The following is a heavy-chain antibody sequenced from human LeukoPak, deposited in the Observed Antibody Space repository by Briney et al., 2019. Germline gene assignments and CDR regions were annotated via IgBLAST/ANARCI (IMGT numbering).Heavy chain of an antibody. J-gene: IGHJ6*04. D-gene: IGHD6-13*01. V-gene: IGHV4-59*01. CDR3: ARGSSWYKDYYYGMDV. CDR1: GGSISSYY. Sequence: SETLSLTCTVSGGSISSYYWSWIRQPPGKGLEWIGYIYYSGSTNYHPSRKSRVTISVDTSKNQFSLKLSSVTAADTAVYYCARGSSWYKDYYYGMDVWGKGTTVTVSS. CDR2: IYYSGST.